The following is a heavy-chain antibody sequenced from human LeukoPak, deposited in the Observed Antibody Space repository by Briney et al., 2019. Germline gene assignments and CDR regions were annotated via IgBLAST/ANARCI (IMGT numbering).Heavy chain of an antibody. CDR1: GYTFTSYG. J-gene: IGHJ4*02. CDR2: ISAYNGNT. Sequence: ASVKVSCKASGYTFTSYGISWVRQAPGQGLEWMGWISAYNGNTNYAQKLQGRVTMTTDTSTSTAYMGLRSLRSDDTAVYYCAREDSSGWSTRLDYWGQGTLVTVSS. CDR3: AREDSSGWSTRLDY. V-gene: IGHV1-18*01. D-gene: IGHD6-19*01.